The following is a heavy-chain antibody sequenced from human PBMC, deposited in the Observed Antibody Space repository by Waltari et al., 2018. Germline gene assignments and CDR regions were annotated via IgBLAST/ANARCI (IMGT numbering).Heavy chain of an antibody. Sequence: QVQLVQSGAEVKKPGASVKVSCKVSGYTLTELSMHWVRQAPGKGLEWMGWLDPGDGETIHAQKFQRRVTMTEDTSTDTAYMELSSLRSEDTAVYYCATLDYGGNAHWYFDLWGRGTLVTVSS. J-gene: IGHJ2*01. CDR2: LDPGDGET. CDR3: ATLDYGGNAHWYFDL. V-gene: IGHV1-24*01. D-gene: IGHD4-17*01. CDR1: GYTLTELS.